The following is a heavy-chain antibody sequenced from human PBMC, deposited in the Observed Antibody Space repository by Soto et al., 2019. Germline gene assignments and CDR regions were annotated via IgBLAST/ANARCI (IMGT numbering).Heavy chain of an antibody. CDR3: ARDPCGSDCYSGLDY. CDR1: AGSITGDSYY. J-gene: IGHJ4*02. V-gene: IGHV4-61*01. Sequence: SETLSLTCNVSAGSITGDSYYWTWIRQPPGKGLEWLGYISYNGRTNYNPSLKSRVTISVDTSRKQFFLRLTSVTAAHTAIYYCARDPCGSDCYSGLDYWGQGSLVTVSS. CDR2: ISYNGRT. D-gene: IGHD2-21*02.